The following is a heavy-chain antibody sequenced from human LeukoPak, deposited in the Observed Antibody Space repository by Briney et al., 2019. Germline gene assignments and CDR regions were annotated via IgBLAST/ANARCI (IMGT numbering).Heavy chain of an antibody. J-gene: IGHJ5*02. D-gene: IGHD2-2*01. CDR2: IYYSGST. CDR1: GGSISSGGYY. V-gene: IGHV4-31*03. Sequence: PSETLSLTCTVSGGSISSGGYYWSWIRQHPGKGLEWIGYIYYSGSTYYNPSLKSRVTISVDTSENQFSLKLSSVTAADTAVYYCARHQRYCSSTSCHRFDPWGQGTLVTVSS. CDR3: ARHQRYCSSTSCHRFDP.